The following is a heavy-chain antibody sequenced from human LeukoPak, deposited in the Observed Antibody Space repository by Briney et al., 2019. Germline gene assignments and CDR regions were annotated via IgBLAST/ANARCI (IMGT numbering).Heavy chain of an antibody. CDR3: ARVSRKDWYFDL. J-gene: IGHJ2*01. CDR2: IGRSSSYI. D-gene: IGHD1-14*01. Sequence: GGSLRLSCAASGFTFSDYGLKWVRQAPGKGLEWVSTIGRSSSYIFYADSVEGRFTVSRDNAKNSLYLQMNSLRVDDMAVYYCARVSRKDWYFDLWGRGTLVTVSS. V-gene: IGHV3-21*01. CDR1: GFTFSDYG.